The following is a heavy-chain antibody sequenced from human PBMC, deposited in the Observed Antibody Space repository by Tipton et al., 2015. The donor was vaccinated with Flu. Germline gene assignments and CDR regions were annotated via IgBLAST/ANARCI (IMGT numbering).Heavy chain of an antibody. CDR1: GYTFSVYG. J-gene: IGHJ4*02. CDR3: ARGSGYAGDY. D-gene: IGHD3-22*01. CDR2: VSGNNDYT. Sequence: QLVQSGAEVKKPGASVKVSCKTSGYTFSVYGVSWVRQAPGQGLEWMGWVSGNNDYTKYAQNFQGRVTMTADTSTSTAYMELRSLRSDDTAVYYCARGSGYAGDYWGQGTLVTVSS. V-gene: IGHV1-18*01.